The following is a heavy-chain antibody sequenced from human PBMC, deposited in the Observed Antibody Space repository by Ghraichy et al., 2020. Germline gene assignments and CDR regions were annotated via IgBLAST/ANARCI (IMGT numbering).Heavy chain of an antibody. V-gene: IGHV3-7*01. Sequence: GGSLRLSCAASGFIFSTYWMAWVRQAPGKRLEWVASIKKDGSEKYYLDSVKGRFTISRDDAKNSLYLQMSSLRDDDTAVYYCVRSWTVVAVSDPTDYWGQGTLVTVS. CDR2: IKKDGSEK. J-gene: IGHJ4*02. CDR3: VRSWTVVAVSDPTDY. CDR1: GFIFSTYW. D-gene: IGHD3-22*01.